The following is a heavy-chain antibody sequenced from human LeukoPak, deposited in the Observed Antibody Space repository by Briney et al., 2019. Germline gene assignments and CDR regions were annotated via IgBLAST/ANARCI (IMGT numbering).Heavy chain of an antibody. Sequence: GGSLRLSCAASGFTFGMHWVHQAPGKGLEWVAVIPYNGSNKYYADSVKGRFTISRDNSKNTLYLQMNSLRAEDTAVYYCAKDPLAYWGQGTLVTVSS. V-gene: IGHV3-30*18. J-gene: IGHJ4*02. CDR1: GFTFG. CDR3: AKDPLAY. CDR2: IPYNGSNK.